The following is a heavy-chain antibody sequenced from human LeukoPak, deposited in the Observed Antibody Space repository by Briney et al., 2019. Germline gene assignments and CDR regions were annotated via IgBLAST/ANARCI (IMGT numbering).Heavy chain of an antibody. CDR3: AKDRAITIFGYYFDY. CDR2: ISSSSSYI. Sequence: PGGSLRLSCAASGFTFSSYSMNWVRQAPGKGLEWVSSISSSSSYIYYADSVKGRFTISRDNSKNTLYLQMNSLRAEDTAVYYCAKDRAITIFGYYFDYWGQGTLVTVSS. J-gene: IGHJ4*02. CDR1: GFTFSSYS. D-gene: IGHD3-3*01. V-gene: IGHV3-21*04.